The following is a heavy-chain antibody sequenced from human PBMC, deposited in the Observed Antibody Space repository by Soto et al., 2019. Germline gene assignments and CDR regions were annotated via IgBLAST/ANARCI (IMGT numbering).Heavy chain of an antibody. CDR1: GYTFTTYG. Sequence: ASVKVSCKASGYTFTTYGFNWVRQAPGQGLEWMGWISPYNGDTNYAQNFQGRVTLTTDTSTSTAYMELRSLTSDDTAIYYCARTPRAQMIVLEAATRFDYWGQGTLVTVSS. V-gene: IGHV1-18*04. CDR2: ISPYNGDT. D-gene: IGHD2-15*01. CDR3: ARTPRAQMIVLEAATRFDY. J-gene: IGHJ4*02.